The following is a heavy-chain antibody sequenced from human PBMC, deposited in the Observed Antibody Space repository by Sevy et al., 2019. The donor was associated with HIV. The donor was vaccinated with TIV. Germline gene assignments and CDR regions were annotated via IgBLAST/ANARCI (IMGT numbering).Heavy chain of an antibody. CDR2: IYTSGST. Sequence: SETLSLTCTVSGGSISSYYWSWIRQPAGKGLEWIGRIYTSGSTNYNPYLKSRVTMSVDTSKNQFSLKLSSVTAADTAVYYCARGGESRSSWYYFDYWGQGTLVTVSS. J-gene: IGHJ4*02. CDR1: GGSISSYY. V-gene: IGHV4-4*07. D-gene: IGHD6-13*01. CDR3: ARGGESRSSWYYFDY.